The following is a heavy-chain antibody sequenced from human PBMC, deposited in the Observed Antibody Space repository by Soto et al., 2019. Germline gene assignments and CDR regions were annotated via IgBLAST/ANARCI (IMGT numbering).Heavy chain of an antibody. J-gene: IGHJ4*02. Sequence: EVQLVQSGAEVKKPGEPLRISCKGSGYSFTGYKIGWVRQMPGKGLEWMGIIYPGDSDIRYSPSFEGQVTISADKSTSTAYLQGTSLKASDTAMYYCARHATYYNILSGYYFDYWSQGTLVTVSS. CDR3: ARHATYYNILSGYYFDY. V-gene: IGHV5-51*01. D-gene: IGHD3-9*01. CDR2: IYPGDSDI. CDR1: GYSFTGYK.